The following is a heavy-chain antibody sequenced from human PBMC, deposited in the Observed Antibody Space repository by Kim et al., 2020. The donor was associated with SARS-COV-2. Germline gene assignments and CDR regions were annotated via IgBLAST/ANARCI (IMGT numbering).Heavy chain of an antibody. CDR3: AKGSGDYGGYYFDH. Sequence: GGSLRLSCAASGFTFSSYGMHWVRQAPGKGLEWVAVISYDGSNKYYADSVKGRFTISRDNPKNTLYLQMNSLRAEDTAVYYCAKGSGDYGGYYFDHWGQG. CDR2: ISYDGSNK. D-gene: IGHD4-17*01. CDR1: GFTFSSYG. V-gene: IGHV3-30*18. J-gene: IGHJ4*02.